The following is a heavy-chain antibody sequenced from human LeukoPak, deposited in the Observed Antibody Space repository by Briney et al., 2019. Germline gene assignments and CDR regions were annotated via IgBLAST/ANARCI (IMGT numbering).Heavy chain of an antibody. V-gene: IGHV1-2*02. CDR2: INPNSGGT. J-gene: IGHJ3*02. Sequence: ASVKVSCKASGYTFTGYYMHWVRPAPGQGLEWMGWINPNSGGTNYAQKFQGRVTMTRDTSISTAYMELSRLRSDDTAVYYCARVGGVDFNAFDIWGQGTMVTVSS. CDR1: GYTFTGYY. CDR3: ARVGGVDFNAFDI. D-gene: IGHD3-3*01.